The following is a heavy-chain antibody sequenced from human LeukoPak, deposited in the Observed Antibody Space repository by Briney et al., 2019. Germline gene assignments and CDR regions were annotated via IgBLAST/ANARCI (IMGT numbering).Heavy chain of an antibody. CDR1: GGSISSSSYY. CDR3: ARDGVLDGWELPFDY. V-gene: IGHV4-39*07. D-gene: IGHD1-26*01. J-gene: IGHJ4*02. Sequence: PSETLSLTCTVSGGSISSSSYYWGWIRQPPGKGLEWIGSIYHSGSTYYNPSLKSRVTISVDTSKNQFSLKLSSVTAADTAVYYCARDGVLDGWELPFDYWGQGTLVTVSS. CDR2: IYHSGST.